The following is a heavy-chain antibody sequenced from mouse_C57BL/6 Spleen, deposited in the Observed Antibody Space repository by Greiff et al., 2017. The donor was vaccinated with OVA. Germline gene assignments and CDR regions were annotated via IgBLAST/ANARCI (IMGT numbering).Heavy chain of an antibody. J-gene: IGHJ3*01. D-gene: IGHD1-1*02. CDR3: TRGSTSWFAY. CDR1: GYTFTDYE. Sequence: LQESGAELVRPGASVTLSCKASGYTFTDYEMHWVKQTPVHGLEWIGAIDPETGGTAYNQKFKGKAILTADKSSSTAYMELRSLTSEDSAVYYCTRGSTSWFAYWGQGTLVTVSA. V-gene: IGHV1-15*01. CDR2: IDPETGGT.